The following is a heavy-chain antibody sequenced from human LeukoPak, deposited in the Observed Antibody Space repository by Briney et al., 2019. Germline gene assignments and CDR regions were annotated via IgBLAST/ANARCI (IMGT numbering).Heavy chain of an antibody. J-gene: IGHJ3*02. CDR2: IKPDGSDK. CDR3: ATISAQTFYI. D-gene: IGHD5-24*01. V-gene: IGHV3-7*01. Sequence: QTGGSLRLSCVGSGFSFRSHWVNWVRQSPGKGLEWVANIKPDGSDKYYVDSARGRFTVSRDNAKNSAFLQMNSLRAEDTAIYYCATISAQTFYIWGQGTLVSVSS. CDR1: GFSFRSHW.